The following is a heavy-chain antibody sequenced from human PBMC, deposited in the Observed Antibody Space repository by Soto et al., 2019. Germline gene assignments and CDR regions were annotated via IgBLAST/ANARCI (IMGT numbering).Heavy chain of an antibody. J-gene: IGHJ4*02. CDR1: GYTFTSYY. CDR3: ARVGTMVRGVPYFDY. CDR2: INPSGGST. D-gene: IGHD3-10*01. V-gene: IGHV1-46*01. Sequence: GASVKVSCKASGYTFTSYYMHWVRQAPGQGLEWMGIINPSGGSTSYAQKFQGRVTMTRDTSTSTVYMELSSLRSEDTAVYYRARVGTMVRGVPYFDYWGQGTLVTVSS.